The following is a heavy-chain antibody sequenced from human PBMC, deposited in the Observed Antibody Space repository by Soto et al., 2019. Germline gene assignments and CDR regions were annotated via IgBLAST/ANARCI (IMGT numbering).Heavy chain of an antibody. D-gene: IGHD3-16*02. CDR2: INHSGST. V-gene: IGHV4-34*01. CDR1: GGSFSGYY. CDR3: ARGRTRAGDYIWGSYRYYYFDY. Sequence: SETLSLTCAVYGGSFSGYYWSWIRQPPGKGLEWIGEINHSGSTNYNPSLKSRVTISVDTSKNQFSLELSSVTAADTAVYYCARGRTRAGDYIWGSYRYYYFDYWGQGTLVTVSS. J-gene: IGHJ4*02.